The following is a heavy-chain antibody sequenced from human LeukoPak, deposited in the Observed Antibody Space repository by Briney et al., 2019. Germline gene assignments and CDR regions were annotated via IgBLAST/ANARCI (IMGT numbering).Heavy chain of an antibody. CDR1: GFTVSRYW. CDR2: IKSGGST. D-gene: IGHD3-22*01. V-gene: IGHV3-74*01. Sequence: GGSLRLSCVASGFTVSRYWMHWVRQAPGKGLVWVSRIKSGGSTNYADSVKGRFTISRDNAKNTVSLQMNSLRAEDTGVYYCARAPAEIGGYYPEYFRHWGQGTLVTVSS. CDR3: ARAPAEIGGYYPEYFRH. J-gene: IGHJ1*01.